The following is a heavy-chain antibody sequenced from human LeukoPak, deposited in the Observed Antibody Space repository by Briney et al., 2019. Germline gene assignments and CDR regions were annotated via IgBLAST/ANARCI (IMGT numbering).Heavy chain of an antibody. J-gene: IGHJ4*02. CDR1: GFTFISYG. Sequence: GGSLRLSCAASGFTFISYGMHWVRQAPGKGLEWVAFIRYDGSNKYYADSVKGRFTISRDNSKNTLYLQMNSLRAEDTAVYYCARDYRNIVGPTWPLDYWGQGTLVTVSS. D-gene: IGHD2-21*01. V-gene: IGHV3-30*02. CDR3: ARDYRNIVGPTWPLDY. CDR2: IRYDGSNK.